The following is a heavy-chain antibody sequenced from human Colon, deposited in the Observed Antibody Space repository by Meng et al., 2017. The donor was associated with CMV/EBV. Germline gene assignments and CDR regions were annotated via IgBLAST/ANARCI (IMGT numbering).Heavy chain of an antibody. CDR1: GFTFSTFW. V-gene: IGHV3-74*01. CDR2: INSDDSST. CDR3: ARDRGGNYYGGFDY. D-gene: IGHD1-26*01. Sequence: GESLKISCAASGFTFSTFWMHWVRQAPGKGLVWVSRINSDDSSTNYADSVKGRFTISRDSAKNTLYLQMNSLRAEDTAVYYYARDRGGNYYGGFDYWGQGTLVTVSS. J-gene: IGHJ4*02.